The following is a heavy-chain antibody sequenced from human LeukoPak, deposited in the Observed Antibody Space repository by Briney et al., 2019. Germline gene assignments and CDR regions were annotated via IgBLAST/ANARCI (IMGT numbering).Heavy chain of an antibody. CDR2: ISWNSGRI. Sequence: GGSLRLSCAASGFTLDDYAMHWVRQAPGKGLEWVSGISWNSGRIGYADSVKGRFTISRDNAKNSLYLQMNSLRAEDTALYYCAKDRGITGTTYYFDYWGQGTLVTVSS. D-gene: IGHD1-7*01. CDR1: GFTLDDYA. J-gene: IGHJ4*02. CDR3: AKDRGITGTTYYFDY. V-gene: IGHV3-9*01.